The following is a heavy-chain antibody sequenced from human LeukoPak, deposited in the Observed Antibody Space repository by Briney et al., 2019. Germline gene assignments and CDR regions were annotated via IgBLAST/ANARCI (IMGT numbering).Heavy chain of an antibody. V-gene: IGHV1-18*01. CDR3: ARDYCSSTSCPGRHYYYYMDV. Sequence: ASVKVSCKASGYTFTSYGISWVRQAPGQGLEWMGWISAYNGNTYYAQKLQGRVTMTTDTSTSTAYTELRSLRSEDTAVYYCARDYCSSTSCPGRHYYYYMDVWGKGTTVTVSS. J-gene: IGHJ6*03. CDR2: ISAYNGNT. CDR1: GYTFTSYG. D-gene: IGHD2-2*01.